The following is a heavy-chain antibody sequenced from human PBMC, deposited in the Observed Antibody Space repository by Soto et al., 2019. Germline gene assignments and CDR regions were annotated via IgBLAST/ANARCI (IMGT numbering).Heavy chain of an antibody. CDR2: INPNSGGT. J-gene: IGHJ6*02. CDR3: ARDGGYYGSGSPYGMDG. V-gene: IGHV1-2*04. CDR1: GYTFTGYY. Sequence: QVQLVQSGAEVKKPGASVKVSCKASGYTFTGYYMHWVRQAPGQGLEWMGWINPNSGGTNYAQKCQGWVTMTRDTSISTAYEELSRLKSDDTAVYYCARDGGYYGSGSPYGMDGWGQGTTVTVSS. D-gene: IGHD3-10*01.